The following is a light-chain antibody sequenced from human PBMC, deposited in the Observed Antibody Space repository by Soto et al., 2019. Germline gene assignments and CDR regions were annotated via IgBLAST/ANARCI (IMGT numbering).Light chain of an antibody. CDR3: QQSDTWPLT. J-gene: IGKJ4*01. CDR2: GAS. CDR1: QNINSN. Sequence: EVVMTQSPVGLSVSPGEGATLSCRASQNINSNLAWYQQKPGQAPRLLIHGASTRATGIPARFSGSGSGTEFSLTISSLQSEDFAVYYCQQSDTWPLTFGGGTKLEIK. V-gene: IGKV3-15*01.